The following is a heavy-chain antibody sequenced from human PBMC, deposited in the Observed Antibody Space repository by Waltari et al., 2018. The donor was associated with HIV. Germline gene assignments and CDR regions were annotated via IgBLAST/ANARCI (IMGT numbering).Heavy chain of an antibody. CDR2: KKQDGSEK. CDR1: GFTSSTYW. CDR3: ARDLKDYDFWSPVDV. Sequence: EVQLVESGGGLVQPGGSLRLSCAASGFTSSTYWMTWVRQGPGKGLEWLANKKQDGSEKYYADSVKGRFTVSRDNNKKSLYLQMSSLRAEDTAVYYCARDLKDYDFWSPVDVWGQGTTVTVSS. V-gene: IGHV3-7*01. D-gene: IGHD3-3*01. J-gene: IGHJ6*02.